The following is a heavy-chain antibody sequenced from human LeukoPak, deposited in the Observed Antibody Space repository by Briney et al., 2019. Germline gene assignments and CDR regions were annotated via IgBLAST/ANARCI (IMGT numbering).Heavy chain of an antibody. D-gene: IGHD5-12*01. J-gene: IGHJ3*02. CDR2: INPGGGST. CDR3: ARELSGYDHDAFDI. Sequence: GASVKVSCKASGYTFTSFYIHWVRQAPGQGLEWMGIINPGGGSTSYAQRFQGRVTMTRDMSTSTVYMELSSLRSEDTAVYYCARELSGYDHDAFDIWGQGTMVTVSS. CDR1: GYTFTSFY. V-gene: IGHV1-46*01.